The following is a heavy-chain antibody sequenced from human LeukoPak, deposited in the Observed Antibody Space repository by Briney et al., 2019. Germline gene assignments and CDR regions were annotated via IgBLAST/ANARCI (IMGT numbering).Heavy chain of an antibody. J-gene: IGHJ6*03. Sequence: ASVKVSCKASGYTFTSYGINWVRQATGQGLEWMGWMNPNSGNTGYAQKFQGRVTITRNTSISTAYMELSSLRSEDTAVYYCARGRGVIPYYYMDVWGKGTTVTVSS. V-gene: IGHV1-8*03. CDR3: ARGRGVIPYYYMDV. CDR2: MNPNSGNT. CDR1: GYTFTSYG. D-gene: IGHD3-10*01.